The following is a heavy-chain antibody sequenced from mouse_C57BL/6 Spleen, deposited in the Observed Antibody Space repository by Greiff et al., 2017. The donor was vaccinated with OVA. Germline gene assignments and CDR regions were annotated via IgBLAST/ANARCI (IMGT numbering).Heavy chain of an antibody. Sequence: VQLQESGPELVKPGASVKISCKASGYAFSSSWMNWVKQRPGKGLEWIGRIYPGDGDTNYNGKFKGKATLTADKSSSTAYMQLSSLTSEDSAVYFCARKNYYGSSLDYFDYWGQGTTLTVSS. CDR1: GYAFSSSW. J-gene: IGHJ2*01. CDR2: IYPGDGDT. D-gene: IGHD1-1*01. V-gene: IGHV1-82*01. CDR3: ARKNYYGSSLDYFDY.